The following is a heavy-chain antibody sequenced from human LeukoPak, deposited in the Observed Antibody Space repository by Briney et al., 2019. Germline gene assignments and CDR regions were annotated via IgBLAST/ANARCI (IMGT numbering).Heavy chain of an antibody. CDR3: ARLTSSTAGGYLDYFDY. CDR2: NYPGDSDT. D-gene: IGHD3-22*01. V-gene: IGHV5-51*01. CDR1: GYSFTNYW. Sequence: GESLKISCTGSGYSFTNYWIAWVRQIPGKGLEWMGTNYPGDSDTTYSPSFQGQVTISADKSISTAYLHWSSLKASDTAMYYCARLTSSTAGGYLDYFDYWGQGTLLTVSS. J-gene: IGHJ4*02.